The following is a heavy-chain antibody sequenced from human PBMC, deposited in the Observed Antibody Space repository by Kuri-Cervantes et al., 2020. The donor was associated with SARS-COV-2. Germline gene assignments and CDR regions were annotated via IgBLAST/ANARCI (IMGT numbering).Heavy chain of an antibody. CDR3: ARVVQWRLLSDDYYYMDV. J-gene: IGHJ6*03. D-gene: IGHD6-25*01. CDR2: IYHSGST. Sequence: LRLSCTVSDDSMSNGDYHWSWIRRPPGKGLEWIGYIYHSGSTHYNPSLKSRVTMSLDRSKNQFSLKLSSLTAADTAVYYCARVVQWRLLSDDYYYMDVWGKGTTVTVSS. V-gene: IGHV4-30-2*01. CDR1: DDSMSNGDYH.